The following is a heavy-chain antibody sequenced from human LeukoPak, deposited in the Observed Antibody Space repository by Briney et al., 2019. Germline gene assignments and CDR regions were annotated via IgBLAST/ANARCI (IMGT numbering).Heavy chain of an antibody. CDR2: IKQDGNEK. D-gene: IGHD3-10*01. V-gene: IGHV3-7*01. J-gene: IGHJ6*03. Sequence: PGGSLRLSCAASGFRFNTYWMSWVRQAPGKGLEWVANIKQDGNEKYYADSVKGRFTISRDNGKNSLDLQMNSLRADDTAVYYCAKDQRFGETYYYYYMDVWGKGTTVTVSS. CDR3: AKDQRFGETYYYYYMDV. CDR1: GFRFNTYW.